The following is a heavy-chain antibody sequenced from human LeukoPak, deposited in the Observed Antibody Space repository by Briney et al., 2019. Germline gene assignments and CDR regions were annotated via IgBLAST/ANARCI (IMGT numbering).Heavy chain of an antibody. CDR1: GGSISGYY. CDR2: IHYIGST. CDR3: ARQAAVAGRKYFDY. V-gene: IGHV4-59*01. J-gene: IGHJ4*02. Sequence: SETLSLTCTVSGGSISGYYWSWVRQPPGKGLEWVGYIHYIGSTNYNPSLKSRVSVSVDTSKNQVSLKLSSVTAADTAVYYCARQAAVAGRKYFDYWGQGTLVTVSS. D-gene: IGHD6-19*01.